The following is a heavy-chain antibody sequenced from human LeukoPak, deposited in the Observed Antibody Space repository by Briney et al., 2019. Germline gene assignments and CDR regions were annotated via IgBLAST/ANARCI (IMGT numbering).Heavy chain of an antibody. V-gene: IGHV4-59*01. CDR2: IYYSGST. J-gene: IGHJ3*02. CDR3: ARGDTYYYDSSLEAFDI. CDR1: GGSISSYY. Sequence: PSETLSLTCTVSGGSISSYYWSWIRQPPGKGLEWIGYIYYSGSTNYNPSLKSRVTISVDTSKNQFSLKLGSVTAADTAVYYCARGDTYYYDSSLEAFDIWGQGTMVTVSS. D-gene: IGHD3-22*01.